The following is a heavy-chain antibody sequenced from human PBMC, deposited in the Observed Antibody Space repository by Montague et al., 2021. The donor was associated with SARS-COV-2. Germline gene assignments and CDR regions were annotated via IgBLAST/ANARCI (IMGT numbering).Heavy chain of an antibody. D-gene: IGHD3-22*01. Sequence: SETLSLTCTVSGDSISSGSAYWGWIRQPPGEGLEWIATVYVRGGTNYNSSLKSRITISIDKSQNQLSLRLDSVTAADTAVYYCAGYSSVAAKWTYYYYGVDVWGQGTTVTVSS. CDR3: AGYSSVAAKWTYYYYGVDV. V-gene: IGHV4-39*01. CDR2: VYVRGGT. J-gene: IGHJ6*02. CDR1: GDSISSGSAY.